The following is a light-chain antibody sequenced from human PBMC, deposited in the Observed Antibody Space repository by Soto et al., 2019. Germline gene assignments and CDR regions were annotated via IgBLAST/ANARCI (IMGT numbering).Light chain of an antibody. CDR1: QSISSW. Sequence: DIQMTQSPSTLSASVGDRVTITCRASQSISSWLAWYQQKPGKAPKLLIYKASSLESGVPSRFSGSGSGTEFTLTISSMQHDDVAAYYCQHYDTDSITFSQGTRLE. CDR3: QHYDTDSIT. V-gene: IGKV1-5*03. CDR2: KAS. J-gene: IGKJ5*01.